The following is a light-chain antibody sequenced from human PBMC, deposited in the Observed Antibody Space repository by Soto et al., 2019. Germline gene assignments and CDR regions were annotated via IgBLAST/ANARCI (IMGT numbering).Light chain of an antibody. CDR2: DVS. CDR1: SSDVGGYNY. V-gene: IGLV2-11*01. CDR3: CSYAGSYSYV. J-gene: IGLJ1*01. Sequence: PRSGSRSPGQSVAISFTGTSSDVGGYNYVSWYQEQPGKAPKLMIYDVSKRPSGVPDRFSGSKSGNTASLTISGLQAEDEADYYCCSYAGSYSYVFGTGTKVTV.